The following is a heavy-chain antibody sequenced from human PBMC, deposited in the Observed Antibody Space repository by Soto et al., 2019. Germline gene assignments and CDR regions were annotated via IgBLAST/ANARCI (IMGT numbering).Heavy chain of an antibody. J-gene: IGHJ5*01. CDR2: ISDDSSRT. D-gene: IGHD3-16*01. V-gene: IGHV3-23*01. CDR3: VKGGWFDF. Sequence: EVQLLESGGGLVQPGGSLRLSCAASGFSFSTFEMSWVRQAPGRGLEWVSFISDDSSRTYYADAVKGRFTISRDNSKYTLYLQMNSLTAEDTAVYACVKGGWFDFWGQGTLVTVSS. CDR1: GFSFSTFE.